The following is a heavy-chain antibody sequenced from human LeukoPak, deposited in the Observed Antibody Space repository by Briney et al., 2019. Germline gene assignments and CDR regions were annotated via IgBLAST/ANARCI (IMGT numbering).Heavy chain of an antibody. CDR2: IYYSGST. J-gene: IGHJ4*02. Sequence: TSQTLSLTCAVSGGSISSGDYYWSWIRQPPGKGLEWIGHIYYSGSTYYNPSLKSRVTISVDTSKNQFSLKLSSVTAADTAVYYCARLVATFDYWGQGTLVTVSS. D-gene: IGHD5-12*01. V-gene: IGHV4-30-4*08. CDR3: ARLVATFDY. CDR1: GGSISSGDYY.